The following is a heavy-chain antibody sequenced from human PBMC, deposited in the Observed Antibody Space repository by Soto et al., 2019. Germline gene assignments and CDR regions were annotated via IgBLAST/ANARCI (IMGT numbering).Heavy chain of an antibody. CDR3: ARGAVVGMGQELDF. V-gene: IGHV3-21*01. J-gene: IGHJ4*02. Sequence: EVQLVESGGGLVKPGGSLRLSCAASGFTFSSHGMNWVRQAPGKGLEWVSCITSTSSFIYYADSVKGRFTISRDNAKHSLSLQMDSLRAEDTAVYYCARGAVVGMGQELDFWGQGILVTVSS. CDR2: ITSTSSFI. D-gene: IGHD6-19*01. CDR1: GFTFSSHG.